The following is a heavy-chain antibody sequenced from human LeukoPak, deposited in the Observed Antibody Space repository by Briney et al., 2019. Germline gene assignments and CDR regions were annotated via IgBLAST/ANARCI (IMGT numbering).Heavy chain of an antibody. CDR3: ARAVGTDGYNLWVY. Sequence: SETLSLTCTVSRGSISGYYWGWIRQPPGKGLEWIGTIYYTGSTYYNPSLKSRVTISVDTSKNQFSLKLTSVTAADTAVYYCARAVGTDGYNLWVYWGQGTLVTVSS. CDR2: IYYTGST. J-gene: IGHJ4*02. D-gene: IGHD5-24*01. CDR1: RGSISGYY. V-gene: IGHV4-39*07.